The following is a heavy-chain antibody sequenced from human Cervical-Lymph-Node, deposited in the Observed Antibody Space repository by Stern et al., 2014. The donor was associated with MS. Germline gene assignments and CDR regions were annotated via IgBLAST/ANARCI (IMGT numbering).Heavy chain of an antibody. CDR2: INPRGDSA. D-gene: IGHD3/OR15-3a*01. Sequence: VQLVESGAEVKKPGASVKVSCKASGYSFTSHYMHWVRQAPGQGLEWVGIINPRGDSASYAQKLQGRVTMTRDTSTSTVYMELSSLRSEDTAVYYCASGTGSKRPTGNYWGQGTLVTVSS. V-gene: IGHV1-46*01. CDR1: GYSFTSHY. J-gene: IGHJ4*02. CDR3: ASGTGSKRPTGNY.